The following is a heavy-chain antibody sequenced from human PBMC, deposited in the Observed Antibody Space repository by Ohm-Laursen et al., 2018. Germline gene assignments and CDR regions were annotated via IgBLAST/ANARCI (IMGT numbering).Heavy chain of an antibody. Sequence: SLRLSCTASGFTFSSHGINWVRQAPGKGLEWVSGISGSGDTTYYADSVKGRFTISRDNAKNSLFLQMNSLRAEDTALYYCAKDNGMATMRWGKYGMDVWGQGTTVTVSS. CDR2: ISGSGDTT. CDR3: AKDNGMATMRWGKYGMDV. CDR1: GFTFSSHG. D-gene: IGHD5-24*01. V-gene: IGHV3-23*01. J-gene: IGHJ6*02.